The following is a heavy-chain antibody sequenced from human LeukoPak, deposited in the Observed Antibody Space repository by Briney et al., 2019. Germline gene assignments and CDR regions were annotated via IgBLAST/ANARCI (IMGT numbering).Heavy chain of an antibody. Sequence: PGGSLRLSCAASGFTFSSYTMNWVRQAPGKGLEWVSSISSSSSYIYYADSVKGRFTISRDNAKNSLYLQMNSLRAEDTAVYYCAREGRGGSYHDPFDYWSQGTLVTVSS. CDR2: ISSSSSYI. CDR1: GFTFSSYT. D-gene: IGHD1-26*01. J-gene: IGHJ4*02. V-gene: IGHV3-21*01. CDR3: AREGRGGSYHDPFDY.